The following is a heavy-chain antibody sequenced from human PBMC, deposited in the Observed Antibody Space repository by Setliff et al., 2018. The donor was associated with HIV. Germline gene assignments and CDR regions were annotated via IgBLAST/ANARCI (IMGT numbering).Heavy chain of an antibody. CDR3: AKKMDGYWGYFDY. Sequence: LGESLKISCKASGYRFTSQWIGWVRQMPGKGLEWMGIIYPSDSDAKYSPSFQGHVSISVDKSINTAYLQWDSLKASDTAMYYCAKKMDGYWGYFDYWGQGTLVTVSS. CDR2: IYPSDSDA. D-gene: IGHD3-22*01. CDR1: GYRFTSQW. J-gene: IGHJ4*02. V-gene: IGHV5-51*01.